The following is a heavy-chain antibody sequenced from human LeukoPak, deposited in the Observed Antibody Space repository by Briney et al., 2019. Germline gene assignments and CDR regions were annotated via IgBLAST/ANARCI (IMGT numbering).Heavy chain of an antibody. D-gene: IGHD1-26*01. CDR3: TRALGSDY. CDR2: INPNSGGT. CDR1: GYTFTDYY. J-gene: IGHJ4*02. V-gene: IGHV1-2*02. Sequence: GASVKVSCKASGYTFTDYYMNWVRQAPGQGLEWMGWINPNSGGTNYAQKFQGRVTITRDTSISTAYMELSSLYSDDTAMYYCTRALGSDYWGQGTLVTVSS.